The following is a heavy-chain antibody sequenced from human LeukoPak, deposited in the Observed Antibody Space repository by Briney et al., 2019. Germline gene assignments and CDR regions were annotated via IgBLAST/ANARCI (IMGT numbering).Heavy chain of an antibody. D-gene: IGHD3-22*01. Sequence: GGSLRLSCAASGFTFSSYWMHWVRQAPGKGLVWVSRINTDGSSTSYADSVKGRFTISRDNAKNTLYLQMNSLRAEDTAVYYCAREDTDYYDSSGYYDYWGQGTLVTVSS. CDR2: INTDGSST. V-gene: IGHV3-74*01. CDR3: AREDTDYYDSSGYYDY. J-gene: IGHJ4*02. CDR1: GFTFSSYW.